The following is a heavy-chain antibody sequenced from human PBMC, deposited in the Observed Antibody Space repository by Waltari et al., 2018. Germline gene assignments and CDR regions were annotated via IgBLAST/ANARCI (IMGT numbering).Heavy chain of an antibody. CDR1: GGSISRGGYY. CDR2: IYYSGST. D-gene: IGHD1-26*01. V-gene: IGHV4-31*03. CDR3: ARAPAYSVERAFDI. Sequence: QVQLQESGPGLVKPSQTLSLTCTVSGGSISRGGYYWSWIRQHPGKGLEWIGYIYYSGSTYYNPSLKSRVTISVDTSKNQFSLKLSSVTAADTAVYYCARAPAYSVERAFDIWGQGTMVTVSS. J-gene: IGHJ3*02.